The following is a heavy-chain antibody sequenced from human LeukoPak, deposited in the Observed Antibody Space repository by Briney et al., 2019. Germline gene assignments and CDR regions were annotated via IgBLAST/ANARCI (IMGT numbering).Heavy chain of an antibody. CDR2: IKEDGSEK. CDR1: GFTFPTYA. V-gene: IGHV3-7*05. CDR3: ARAGYTYTWPPSYYYGMDV. Sequence: PGGSLRLSCAASGFTFPTYAMSWVRQAPGKGLEWVAHIKEDGSEKYYVDSVKGRFTISRDNAKNSLYLQMNSLRADDTAVYYCARAGYTYTWPPSYYYGMDVWGQGTTVTASS. D-gene: IGHD2-2*02. J-gene: IGHJ6*02.